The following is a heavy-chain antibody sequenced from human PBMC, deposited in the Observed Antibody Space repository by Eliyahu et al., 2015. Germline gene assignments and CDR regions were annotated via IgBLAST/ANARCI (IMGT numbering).Heavy chain of an antibody. CDR3: ARVGYCSGGSCYPYYYYGMDV. J-gene: IGHJ6*02. CDR1: GFTFXXYS. D-gene: IGHD2-15*01. V-gene: IGHV3-21*01. Sequence: EVQLVESGGGLVKPGGSLXLXCXAXGFTFXXYSXNWXRQAPGKGLEWVSSISSSSSYIYYADSVKGRFTISRDNAKNSLYLQMNSLRAEDTAVYYCARVGYCSGGSCYPYYYYGMDVWGQGTTVTVSS. CDR2: ISSSSSYI.